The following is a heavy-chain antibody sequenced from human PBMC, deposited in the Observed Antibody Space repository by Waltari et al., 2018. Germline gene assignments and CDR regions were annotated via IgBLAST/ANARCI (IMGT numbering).Heavy chain of an antibody. CDR2: INAGNGNT. CDR1: GYTFTSYA. CDR3: ARSKGPIVVVPAAIDY. D-gene: IGHD2-2*01. V-gene: IGHV1-3*01. Sequence: QVQLVQSGAEVKKPGASVKVSCKASGYTFTSYAMHWVRQAPGQRLEWMGWINAGNGNTKYSQKFQGRVTITRETSASTAYMELSSLRSEDTAVYYCARSKGPIVVVPAAIDYWGQGTLVTVSS. J-gene: IGHJ4*02.